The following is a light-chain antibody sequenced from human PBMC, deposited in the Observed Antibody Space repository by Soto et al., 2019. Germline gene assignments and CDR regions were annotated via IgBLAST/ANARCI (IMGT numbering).Light chain of an antibody. Sequence: QLVLTQSSSASASLGSSVKLTCTLSSGHSSYIIAWHQQQPGKAPRYLMKLEGSGSYNKGSGVPDRFSGSSSGADRYLTIANLQFEDEADYYCETWDSLGVFGGGTKLTVL. CDR1: SGHSSYI. J-gene: IGLJ3*02. CDR2: LEGSGSY. V-gene: IGLV4-60*02. CDR3: ETWDSLGV.